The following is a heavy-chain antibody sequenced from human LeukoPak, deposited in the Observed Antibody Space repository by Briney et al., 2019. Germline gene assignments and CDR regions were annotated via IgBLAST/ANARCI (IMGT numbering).Heavy chain of an antibody. J-gene: IGHJ4*02. CDR1: GGSFSGYY. Sequence: PSETLPLTCAVYGGSFSGYYWSWIRQPPGKGLEWIGEINHSGSTNYNPSLKSRVTISVDTSKNQFSLKLSSVTAADTAVYYCASRHDFWSGYLPYWGQGTLVTVSS. CDR2: INHSGST. CDR3: ASRHDFWSGYLPY. V-gene: IGHV4-34*01. D-gene: IGHD3-3*01.